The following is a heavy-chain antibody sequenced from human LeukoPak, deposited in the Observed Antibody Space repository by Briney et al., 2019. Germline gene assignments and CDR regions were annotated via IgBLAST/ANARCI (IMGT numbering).Heavy chain of an antibody. J-gene: IGHJ4*02. Sequence: SGGSLRLSCAASGFTFSDYYMSWIRQAPGKGLEWVSYISSSGSTIYYADSVKGRFTISRDNAKNSLYLQMKSLRAEDTAVYYCARVGLAGYDLSYWGQGTLVTVSS. CDR1: GFTFSDYY. CDR3: ARVGLAGYDLSY. D-gene: IGHD5-12*01. V-gene: IGHV3-11*04. CDR2: ISSSGSTI.